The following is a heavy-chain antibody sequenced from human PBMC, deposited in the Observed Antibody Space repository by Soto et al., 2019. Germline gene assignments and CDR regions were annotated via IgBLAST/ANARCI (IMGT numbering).Heavy chain of an antibody. V-gene: IGHV4-31*03. J-gene: IGHJ6*03. CDR3: ARSSSRVDYYYYMDV. CDR2: IYYSGST. Sequence: PSETLSLTCTVSVGSSNSGGYYWSWIRQHPGKGLEWIGYIYYSGSTYYNPSLKSRVTISVDTSKNQFSLKLSSVTAADTAVYYCARSSSRVDYYYYMDVWGKGTTVTVSS. D-gene: IGHD6-6*01. CDR1: VGSSNSGGYY.